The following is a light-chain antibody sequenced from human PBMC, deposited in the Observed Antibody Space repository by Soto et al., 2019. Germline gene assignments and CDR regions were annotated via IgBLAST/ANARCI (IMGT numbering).Light chain of an antibody. CDR2: EGS. CDR1: SGDVGSYNL. Sequence: QSVLTAPSGVSVSPWQSITISYTGTSGDVGSYNLVSWYQQHPGKAPKLMIYEGSKRPSGVSNRFSGSKSGNTASLTISGLQAEDEADYYCCSYAGSRTLFGSGTKVTVL. CDR3: CSYAGSRTL. J-gene: IGLJ1*01. V-gene: IGLV2-23*03.